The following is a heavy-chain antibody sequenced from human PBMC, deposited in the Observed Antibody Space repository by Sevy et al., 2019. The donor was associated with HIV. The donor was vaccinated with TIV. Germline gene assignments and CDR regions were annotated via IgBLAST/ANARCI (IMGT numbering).Heavy chain of an antibody. CDR1: GYSFTSHW. J-gene: IGHJ4*02. V-gene: IGHV5-51*01. CDR3: ATSRSGYFDSSGYYIY. CDR2: IYPDDSDT. Sequence: GESLKISCKGSGYSFTSHWLGWVRHMPGKGLEWMGIIYPDDSDTKYSPSFQGQVTFSAAKSISTAYLQWSSLKASDTAMYYCATSRSGYFDSSGYYIYWGQGTLVTVSS. D-gene: IGHD3-22*01.